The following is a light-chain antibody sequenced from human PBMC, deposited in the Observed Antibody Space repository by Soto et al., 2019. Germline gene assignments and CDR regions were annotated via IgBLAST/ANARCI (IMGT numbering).Light chain of an antibody. CDR3: SSFSRSNTLI. V-gene: IGLV2-14*03. CDR2: AVF. CDR1: SSDIGDYDY. Sequence: QSALTQPASVSGSPGQSITISCTGTSSDIGDYDYVAWYQQHPGKAPKLMIYAVFNRPSGVSNRFSGSKSGNTASLTISGLQAEDEADYHCSSFSRSNTLIFGGGTKLTVL. J-gene: IGLJ2*01.